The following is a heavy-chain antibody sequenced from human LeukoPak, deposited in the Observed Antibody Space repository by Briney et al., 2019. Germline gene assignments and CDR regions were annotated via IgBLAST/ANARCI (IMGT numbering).Heavy chain of an antibody. CDR2: INHNGLT. CDR3: ARLRGTAAAGSWWYFDL. J-gene: IGHJ2*01. D-gene: IGHD6-13*01. V-gene: IGHV4-34*01. CDR1: NGSFNDYY. Sequence: SETLSLTCAVYNGSFNDYYWSWIRQSPEKGLEWIGDINHNGLTNYNPSLKSRVTISVDTSKNQFSLKLSSVTAADTAVYYCARLRGTAAAGSWWYFDLWGRGTLVTVSS.